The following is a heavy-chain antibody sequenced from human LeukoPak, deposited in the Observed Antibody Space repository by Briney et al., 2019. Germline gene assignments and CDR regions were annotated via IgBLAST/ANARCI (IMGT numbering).Heavy chain of an antibody. CDR2: SHYSGST. J-gene: IGHJ6*02. Sequence: SETLSLTCSVSGGSISTYYWTWIRQTPGKGLEWIGYSHYSGSTNYNPSLKSRFTISVDTSKNQFSLRLNSVTAADTAIYYCARAPRGESDAASGFYGMDVWGQGTTVTVSS. CDR1: GGSISTYY. D-gene: IGHD3-22*01. V-gene: IGHV4-59*01. CDR3: ARAPRGESDAASGFYGMDV.